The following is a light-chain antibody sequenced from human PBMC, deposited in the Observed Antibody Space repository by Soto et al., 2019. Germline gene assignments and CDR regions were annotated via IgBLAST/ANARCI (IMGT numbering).Light chain of an antibody. CDR3: QQSYALVRT. CDR2: AAS. V-gene: IGKV1-39*01. CDR1: QSISSY. Sequence: DIQMTQSPSSLSASIGDRFTIPFRASQSISSYLNWYQQKPGKAPKLLIYAASSLQSGVPSRFSGSGVETDFTLTITSLQPEDFGIYYCQQSYALVRTFGGGTKV. J-gene: IGKJ4*01.